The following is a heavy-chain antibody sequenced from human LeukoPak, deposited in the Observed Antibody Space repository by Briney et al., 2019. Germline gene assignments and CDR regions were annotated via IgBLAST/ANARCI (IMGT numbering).Heavy chain of an antibody. V-gene: IGHV3-48*01. Sequence: RGSLRLSCAASGFTFSNSAMNWVRQAPGKGLEWVSHISSSSSIIYYADSVKGRFTISRDNAKNSLYLQMNSLRAEDTAVYYCARDSRYSTSPFDYWGQGTLGTVSS. D-gene: IGHD6-6*01. J-gene: IGHJ4*02. CDR2: ISSSSSII. CDR3: ARDSRYSTSPFDY. CDR1: GFTFSNSA.